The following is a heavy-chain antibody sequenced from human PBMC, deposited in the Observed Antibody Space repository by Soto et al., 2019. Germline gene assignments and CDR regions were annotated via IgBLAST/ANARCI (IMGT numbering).Heavy chain of an antibody. V-gene: IGHV3-30-3*01. Sequence: PGGSLRRSCAASGFTFSSYAMHWVRQAPGKGLEWVAVISYEGSNKYYADSVKGRFTISRDNSKNTLYLQMNSLRAEDTAVYYCARGPSSLTRFDYWGQGTLVTVSS. J-gene: IGHJ4*02. CDR3: ARGPSSLTRFDY. D-gene: IGHD2-2*01. CDR2: ISYEGSNK. CDR1: GFTFSSYA.